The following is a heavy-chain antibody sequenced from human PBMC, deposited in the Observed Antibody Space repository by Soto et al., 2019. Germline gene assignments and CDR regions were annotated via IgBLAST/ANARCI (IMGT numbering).Heavy chain of an antibody. D-gene: IGHD3-10*01. J-gene: IGHJ4*02. CDR2: IYRSGDT. CDR1: GFDVSNNY. V-gene: IGHV3-53*01. Sequence: GGSLRLSCTASGFDVSNNYMSWVRQAPGKGLEWVAYIYRSGDTYYADSVKGRFTIFRDNSKNTLFLQMSNLRAEDTAVYYCARDPGASYDYWGQGTLVTVSS. CDR3: ARDPGASYDY.